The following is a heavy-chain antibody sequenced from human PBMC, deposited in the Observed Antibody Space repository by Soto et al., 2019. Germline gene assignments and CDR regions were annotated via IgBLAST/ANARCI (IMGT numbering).Heavy chain of an antibody. V-gene: IGHV4-30-4*01. CDR1: GDSVSSGDYY. J-gene: IGHJ4*02. D-gene: IGHD3-22*01. CDR3: ATESSGSSPLHFTS. CDR2: SYHSGST. Sequence: QVQLQESGPGLVKPSQTLSLSCTVSGDSVSSGDYYWSWIRQPPGKGLERIRYSYHSGSTYYNPSLKSRLTMSLEKSENQFSLKLSSVTAADTAIYYCATESSGSSPLHFTSWGQGTRVTVSS.